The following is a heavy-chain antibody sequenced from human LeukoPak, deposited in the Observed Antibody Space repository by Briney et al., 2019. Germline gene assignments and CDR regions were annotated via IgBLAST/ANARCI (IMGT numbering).Heavy chain of an antibody. D-gene: IGHD5-18*01. CDR3: ARVWGSMVTGALYNSYGMDV. J-gene: IGHJ6*02. CDR1: GYTFTSYG. V-gene: IGHV1-18*01. Sequence: ASVKVSCKASGYTFTSYGISWVRQAPGQGLEWMGWISAYNGNTNYAQKVQGRVTMTTDTSTSTAYMELRSLRSDDTAVYYCARVWGSMVTGALYNSYGMDVWGQGTTVTVSS. CDR2: ISAYNGNT.